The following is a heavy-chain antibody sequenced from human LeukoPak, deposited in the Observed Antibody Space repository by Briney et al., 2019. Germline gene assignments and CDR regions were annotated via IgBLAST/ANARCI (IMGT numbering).Heavy chain of an antibody. CDR2: IIPIFGTA. CDR3: ARGTYYYGSGSYYEVGY. CDR1: GGTFSSYA. J-gene: IGHJ4*02. Sequence: GASVKVPCKASGGTFSSYAISWVRQAPGQGLEWMGGIIPIFGTANYAQKFQGRVTITADKSTSTAYMELSSLRSEDTAVYYCARGTYYYGSGSYYEVGYWGQGTLVTVSS. D-gene: IGHD3-10*01. V-gene: IGHV1-69*06.